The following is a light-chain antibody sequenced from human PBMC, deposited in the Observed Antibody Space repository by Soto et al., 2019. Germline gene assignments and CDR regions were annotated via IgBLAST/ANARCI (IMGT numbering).Light chain of an antibody. CDR3: QQHNSYPPLT. V-gene: IGKV1-9*01. Sequence: DIQLTQSPSFLSSSVGDRVTITCRASQGISSYLAWYQQKPGQAPKLLIYAASTLPTGIPSRFSGSGSGTKFPRTISSRLHEDYATYYCQQHNSYPPLTFGGGTKVEIK. CDR1: QGISSY. J-gene: IGKJ4*01. CDR2: AAS.